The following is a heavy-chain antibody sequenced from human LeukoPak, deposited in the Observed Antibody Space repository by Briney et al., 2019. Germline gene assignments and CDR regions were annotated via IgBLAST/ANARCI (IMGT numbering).Heavy chain of an antibody. V-gene: IGHV3-48*03. CDR1: GFTFSSYE. CDR2: ISSSGSTI. D-gene: IGHD1-26*01. J-gene: IGHJ4*02. CDR3: ARSPLYGIAFDY. Sequence: AGGSLRLSCAASGFTFSSYEMNWVRQAPGKGLEWVSYISSSGSTIYYADSVKGRFTISRDNAKNSLYLQMNSLRAEDTAVYYCARSPLYGIAFDYWGQGTLVTVSS.